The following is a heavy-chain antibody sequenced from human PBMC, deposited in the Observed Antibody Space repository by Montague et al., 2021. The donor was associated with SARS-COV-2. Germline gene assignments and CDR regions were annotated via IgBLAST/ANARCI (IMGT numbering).Heavy chain of an antibody. J-gene: IGHJ3*02. Sequence: SETLSLTCTVSGGSISSYYWSWIRQPAGKGLEWVGRIYYSGSTNYNPSLKGRVTISVDTSKNQFSLKLSSVTAADTAVYYCARTGLGAYDILTGYTVNAFDMWGQGTMVTVSS. CDR1: GGSISSYY. CDR3: ARTGLGAYDILTGYTVNAFDM. D-gene: IGHD3-9*01. CDR2: IYYSGST. V-gene: IGHV4-4*07.